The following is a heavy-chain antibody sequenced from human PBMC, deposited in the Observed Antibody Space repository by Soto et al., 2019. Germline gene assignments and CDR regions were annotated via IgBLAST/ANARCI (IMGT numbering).Heavy chain of an antibody. V-gene: IGHV3-30-3*01. D-gene: IGHD2-2*01. Sequence: PAGCMGIGCAACGDSVCSCAMDVVRKAPGKGLEWVAVISYDGSNKYYADSVKGRFTISRDNSKNTLYLQMNSLRAEDTAVYYCASDRSDCSSTSCYAGWFDPWGQGTLVTVSS. CDR1: GDSVCSCA. J-gene: IGHJ5*01. CDR3: ASDRSDCSSTSCYAGWFDP. CDR2: ISYDGSNK.